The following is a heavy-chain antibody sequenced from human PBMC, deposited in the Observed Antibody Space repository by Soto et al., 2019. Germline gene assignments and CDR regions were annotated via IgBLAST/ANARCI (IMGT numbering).Heavy chain of an antibody. Sequence: EVQMVESGGSLVKPGGSLRLSCAASGFVFKNARMSWARQAPGRGLEWVGNIRSSAERGTTDYAAPVKGRFTISRDDSQNTLYLQMNSLKTEDSAVYFCYHYGSGSYSTDYWGQGTLVTVSS. CDR3: YHYGSGSYSTDY. CDR2: IRSSAERGTT. J-gene: IGHJ4*02. V-gene: IGHV3-15*07. D-gene: IGHD3-10*01. CDR1: GFVFKNAR.